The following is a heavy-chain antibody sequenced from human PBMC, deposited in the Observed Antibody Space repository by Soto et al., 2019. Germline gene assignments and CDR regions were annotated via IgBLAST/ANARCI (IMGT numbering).Heavy chain of an antibody. J-gene: IGHJ6*02. V-gene: IGHV1-18*04. CDR3: ARERGYYYDSSGYYGYYGMDV. CDR2: ISAYNGNT. CDR1: GYTFTSYG. D-gene: IGHD3-22*01. Sequence: ASVKVSCKASGYTFTSYGISWVRQAPGQGLEWMGWISAYNGNTNYAQKLQGRVTMTTDTSTSTAYMELRSLRSDDTAVYYCARERGYYYDSSGYYGYYGMDVWGQGTTVT.